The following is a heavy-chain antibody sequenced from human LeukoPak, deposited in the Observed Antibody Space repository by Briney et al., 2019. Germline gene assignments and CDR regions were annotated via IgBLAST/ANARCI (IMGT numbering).Heavy chain of an antibody. J-gene: IGHJ4*02. D-gene: IGHD6-19*01. CDR2: FDPEDGET. CDR3: ASGSSGWEDY. V-gene: IGHV1-24*01. Sequence: ASVKVSCKASGYTFTSFYMHWVRQAPGQGLEWMGGFDPEDGETIYAQKFQGRVTMTEDTSTDTAYMELSSLRSEDTAVYYCASGSSGWEDYWGQGTLVTVSS. CDR1: GYTFTSFY.